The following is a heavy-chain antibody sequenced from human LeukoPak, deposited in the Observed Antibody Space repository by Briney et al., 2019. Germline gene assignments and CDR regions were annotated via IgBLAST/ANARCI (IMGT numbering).Heavy chain of an antibody. CDR2: IYYSGST. CDR3: ARVRTYYYGSGIRAGRSIDY. J-gene: IGHJ4*02. Sequence: PSETLSLTCTVSGGSISSSSYYWGWIRQPPGKGLEWIGSIYYSGSTYYNPSLKSRVTISVDTSKNQFSLKLSSVTAADTAVYYCARVRTYYYGSGIRAGRSIDYWGQGTLVTVSS. V-gene: IGHV4-39*07. D-gene: IGHD3-10*01. CDR1: GGSISSSSYY.